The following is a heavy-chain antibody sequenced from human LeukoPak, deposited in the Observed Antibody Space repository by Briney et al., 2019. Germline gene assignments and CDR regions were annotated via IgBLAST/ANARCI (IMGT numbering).Heavy chain of an antibody. J-gene: IGHJ6*03. CDR3: ARDRGVVVAEYYMDV. Sequence: SETLSLTCTVSGGSISSYYWSWIRQPPGKGLEWIGYIYYSGSTNYNPSLKSRVTISVDTSKNQFSLKLSSVTAADTAVYYCARDRGVVVAEYYMDVWGKGTTVTVSS. CDR1: GGSISSYY. D-gene: IGHD2-15*01. V-gene: IGHV4-59*01. CDR2: IYYSGST.